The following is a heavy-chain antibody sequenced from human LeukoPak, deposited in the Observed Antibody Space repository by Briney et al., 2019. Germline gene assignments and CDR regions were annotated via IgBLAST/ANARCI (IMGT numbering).Heavy chain of an antibody. CDR3: AKDSVRGYSGYGNDGFDI. J-gene: IGHJ3*02. CDR1: GFSFSTYP. Sequence: PGGSLRLSCAASGFSFSTYPITWVRQAPGKGLEWVSAISGGGDSTYYADSVKSRFTISRDNSKNTLYLQMNSLRAEDTAVYYCAKDSVRGYSGYGNDGFDIWGQGTMVTVSS. CDR2: ISGGGDST. V-gene: IGHV3-23*01. D-gene: IGHD5-12*01.